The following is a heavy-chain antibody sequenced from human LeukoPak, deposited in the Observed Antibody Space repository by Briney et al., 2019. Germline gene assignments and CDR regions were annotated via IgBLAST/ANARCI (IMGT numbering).Heavy chain of an antibody. Sequence: SVKVSCKASGYTFSGYYIHWVRQVPGQGLEWMGRINPNNGGTNYAQKFQGRVTMTRDTSTSTVYMELSSLRSEDTAVYYCAREATRTRGFDYWGQGTLVTVSS. J-gene: IGHJ4*02. V-gene: IGHV1-2*06. CDR3: AREATRTRGFDY. CDR1: GYTFSGYY. CDR2: INPNNGGT. D-gene: IGHD5-12*01.